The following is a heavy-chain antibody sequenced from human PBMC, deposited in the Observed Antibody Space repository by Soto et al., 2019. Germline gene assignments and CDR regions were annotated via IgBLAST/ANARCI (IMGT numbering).Heavy chain of an antibody. D-gene: IGHD4-4*01. CDR2: IWYDGSNK. Sequence: QVQLVESGGGVVQPGRSLRLPCGASVFTFSRYDMHWARDARGKVLECVAVIWYDGSNKYYADSVEGRFTISRDNSKNTLYLQMNSLRAEDTAVYYCARPYSTFDYYYYGMDVWGQGNTVTVSS. CDR3: ARPYSTFDYYYYGMDV. CDR1: VFTFSRYD. J-gene: IGHJ6*02. V-gene: IGHV3-33*01.